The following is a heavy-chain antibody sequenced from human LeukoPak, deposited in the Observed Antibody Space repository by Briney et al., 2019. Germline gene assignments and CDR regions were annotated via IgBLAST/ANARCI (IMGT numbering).Heavy chain of an antibody. J-gene: IGHJ6*02. V-gene: IGHV3-23*01. D-gene: IGHD3-16*02. CDR1: GFTFSNCA. Sequence: GGSLRLSCAASGFTFSNCAMSWVRQAPEKGLEWVSGISGSGSSTYYADSVKGRFTISRDNTKNTLYLQMNSLRAEDTAVFHCVRDYHYGMDVWGQGTTVTVSS. CDR3: VRDYHYGMDV. CDR2: ISGSGSST.